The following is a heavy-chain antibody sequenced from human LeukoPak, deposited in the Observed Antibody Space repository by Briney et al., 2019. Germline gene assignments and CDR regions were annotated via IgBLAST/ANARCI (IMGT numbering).Heavy chain of an antibody. V-gene: IGHV3-23*01. CDR1: GFTFYNYA. CDR2: ISASGGST. Sequence: GGSLRLSCAASGFTFYNYAMSWLRQAPGKGLEWASGISASGGSTHYADSVKGHFTISRDNSKNTLDLQMNSLRAEDTAVYYCARKSVDAFDIWGQGTMVTVSS. J-gene: IGHJ3*02. CDR3: ARKSVDAFDI.